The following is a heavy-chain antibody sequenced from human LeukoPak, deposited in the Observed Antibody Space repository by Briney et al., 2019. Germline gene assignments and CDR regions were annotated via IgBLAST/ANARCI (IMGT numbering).Heavy chain of an antibody. Sequence: SETLSLTCAVYGGPFSGYYWSWIRQPPGKGLEWIGEINHSGSTNYNPSLKSRVTISVDTSKDQFSLKLSSVTAADTAVYYCATFRNYDFWSGYGYFDYWGQGTLVTVSS. D-gene: IGHD3-3*01. CDR1: GGPFSGYY. J-gene: IGHJ4*02. CDR3: ATFRNYDFWSGYGYFDY. V-gene: IGHV4-34*01. CDR2: INHSGST.